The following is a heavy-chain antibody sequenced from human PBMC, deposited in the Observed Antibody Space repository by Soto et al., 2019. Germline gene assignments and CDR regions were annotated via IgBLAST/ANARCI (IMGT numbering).Heavy chain of an antibody. CDR3: ARSSYGDYVYFDY. CDR1: GGSISSYY. V-gene: IGHV4-59*01. D-gene: IGHD4-17*01. Sequence: SETLSLTCTVSGGSISSYYWSWIRQPPGKGLEWIGYIYYSGSTNYNPSLKSRVTISVDTSKNQFSLKLSSVTAADTAVYYCARSSYGDYVYFDYWGQGTLVTVSS. CDR2: IYYSGST. J-gene: IGHJ4*02.